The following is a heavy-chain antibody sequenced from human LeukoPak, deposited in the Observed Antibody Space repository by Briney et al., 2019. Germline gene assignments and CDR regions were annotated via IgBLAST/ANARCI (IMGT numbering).Heavy chain of an antibody. V-gene: IGHV4-59*12. J-gene: IGHJ4*02. CDR2: IYYNGST. Sequence: SETLSLTCAVSGGSISSYYWSWIRQSPGRGLEWIGYIYYNGSTNYNPSLKSRVSISVDTSKNQFTLQLNSVTPEDTAVYYCARASYSSSFYYFDYWGQGTLVTVSS. CDR1: GGSISSYY. D-gene: IGHD6-6*01. CDR3: ARASYSSSFYYFDY.